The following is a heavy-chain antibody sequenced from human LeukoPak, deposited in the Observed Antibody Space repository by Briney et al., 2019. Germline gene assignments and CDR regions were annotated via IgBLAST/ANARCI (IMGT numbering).Heavy chain of an antibody. CDR3: ARAQDSCNGDNRCGYFHH. Sequence: PGGSLRLSCAASGFIVSNNDMAWVRQAPGKGLEWVSVIHNTASTHYVDSVKGRFSISRDNSKNALYLQMNSLRAEDTAVYFCARAQDSCNGDNRCGYFHHWGQGTLVIVSS. J-gene: IGHJ1*01. V-gene: IGHV3-53*05. D-gene: IGHD4/OR15-4a*01. CDR1: GFIVSNND. CDR2: IHNTAST.